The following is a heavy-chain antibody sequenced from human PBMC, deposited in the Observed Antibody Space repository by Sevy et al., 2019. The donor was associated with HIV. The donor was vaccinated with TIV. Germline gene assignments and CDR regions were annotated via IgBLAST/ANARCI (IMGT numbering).Heavy chain of an antibody. Sequence: GGSLRLSCAASGFTFSSYAMHWVRRAPGKGLEWVAVLSYDGSNKDYADSVKGRFTISRDNSKNSLYLQMNSLRAEDTAVYYCARGPTYSSSCDYWGQGTLVTVSS. V-gene: IGHV3-30-3*01. CDR2: LSYDGSNK. D-gene: IGHD6-6*01. CDR3: ARGPTYSSSCDY. J-gene: IGHJ4*02. CDR1: GFTFSSYA.